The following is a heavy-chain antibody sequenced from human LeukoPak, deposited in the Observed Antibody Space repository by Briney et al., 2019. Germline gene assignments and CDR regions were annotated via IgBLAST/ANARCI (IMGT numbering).Heavy chain of an antibody. D-gene: IGHD4-23*01. CDR1: GYSFTSYW. J-gene: IGHJ5*02. Sequence: PGESLKISCKGSGYSFTSYWIGWVRQMPGKGLEWIGIIYPGDSDTTYSPSFEGQVTISADKSISTAYLQWTSLKASDTAMYYCARRPYGTNSRWFDPWGQGTLVTVSS. V-gene: IGHV5-51*03. CDR2: IYPGDSDT. CDR3: ARRPYGTNSRWFDP.